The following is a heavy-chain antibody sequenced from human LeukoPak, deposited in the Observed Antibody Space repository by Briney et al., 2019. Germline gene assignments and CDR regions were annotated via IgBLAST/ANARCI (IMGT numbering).Heavy chain of an antibody. V-gene: IGHV3-23*01. Sequence: GGSLRLSCAEPGFTFRSYAMSWVRRAPGKGGERVSAISGSGGSTYYAASVQGRFTISRDNSKNTLYLQMNSLRAEDTAVYYCAKIVGATGGFDYWGQGTLVTVSS. CDR3: AKIVGATGGFDY. CDR2: ISGSGGST. J-gene: IGHJ4*02. D-gene: IGHD1-26*01. CDR1: GFTFRSYA.